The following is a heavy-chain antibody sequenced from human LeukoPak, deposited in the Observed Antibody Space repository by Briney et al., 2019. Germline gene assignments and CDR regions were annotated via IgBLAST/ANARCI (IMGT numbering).Heavy chain of an antibody. D-gene: IGHD5-24*01. CDR3: ARDREPITSFDP. J-gene: IGHJ5*02. CDR2: INPSGGST. Sequence: GASVKVSCKASGYTFTSYYMHWVRQAPGQGLKWMGIINPSGGSTSYAQKFQGRVTMTRDTSTSTVYMELSSLRSEDTAVYYCARDREPITSFDPWGQGTLVTVSS. CDR1: GYTFTSYY. V-gene: IGHV1-46*01.